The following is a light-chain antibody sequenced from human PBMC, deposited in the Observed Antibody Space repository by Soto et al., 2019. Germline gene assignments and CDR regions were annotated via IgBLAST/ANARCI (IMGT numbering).Light chain of an antibody. CDR1: QSISSW. V-gene: IGKV1-5*01. CDR3: QQYNSYWT. Sequence: DIQMTQSPSTPSASVGDRVTITCRASQSISSWLAWYQQKPGKAPKLLIYDASSLESGVPSRFSGSGCGTEFTLTISSLQPDDFATYYCQQYNSYWTFGQGTKVDIK. CDR2: DAS. J-gene: IGKJ1*01.